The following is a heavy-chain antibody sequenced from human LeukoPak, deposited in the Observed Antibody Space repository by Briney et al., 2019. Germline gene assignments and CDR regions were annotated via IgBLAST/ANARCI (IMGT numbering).Heavy chain of an antibody. V-gene: IGHV1-46*01. CDR1: GYTFTSYY. J-gene: IGHJ4*02. CDR3: ASVDTAMGPPNY. CDR2: INPSGGST. D-gene: IGHD5-18*01. Sequence: ASVKVSCKASGYTFTSYYMHWVRQAPGQGLEWMGIINPSGGSTSYAQKFQGRVTMTRDTSTSTVYMEPSSLRSEDTAVYYCASVDTAMGPPNYWGQGTLVTVSS.